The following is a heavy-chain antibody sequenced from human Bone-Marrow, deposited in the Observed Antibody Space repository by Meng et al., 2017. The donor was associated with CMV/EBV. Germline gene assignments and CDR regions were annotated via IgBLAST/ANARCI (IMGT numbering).Heavy chain of an antibody. J-gene: IGHJ6*02. CDR1: GYSISSGYY. V-gene: IGHV4-38-2*02. CDR3: ARDVYCSGTSCYPTEYFYYGMDV. CDR2: IYHSGST. Sequence: GSLRLSCTVSGYSISSGYYWGWIRQPPGKGLEWIGSIYHSGSTYYNPSLKSRVTISVDTSKNQFSLKLSSVTAADTAVYYCARDVYCSGTSCYPTEYFYYGMDVWGQGTTVTVPS. D-gene: IGHD2-2*01.